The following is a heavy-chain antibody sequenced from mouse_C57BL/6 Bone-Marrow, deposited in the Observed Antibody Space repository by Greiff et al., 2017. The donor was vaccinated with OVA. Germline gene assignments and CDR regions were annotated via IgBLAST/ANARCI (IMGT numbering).Heavy chain of an antibody. CDR2: ISNGGGST. CDR3: AREGYYEDYAMDY. J-gene: IGHJ4*01. V-gene: IGHV5-12*01. Sequence: VKLVESGGGLVQPGGSLKLSCAASGFTFSDYYMYWVRQTPEKRLEWVAYISNGGGSTYYPDTVKGRFTISRDNAKNTLYLQMSRLKSEDTAMYYCAREGYYEDYAMDYWGQGTSVTVSS. CDR1: GFTFSDYY. D-gene: IGHD2-3*01.